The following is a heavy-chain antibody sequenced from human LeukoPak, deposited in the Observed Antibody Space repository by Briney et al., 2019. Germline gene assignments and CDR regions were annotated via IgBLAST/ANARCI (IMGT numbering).Heavy chain of an antibody. D-gene: IGHD3-22*01. V-gene: IGHV1-18*01. CDR2: ISAYNGNA. CDR1: GYTFNNYG. CDR3: ARGPRYAYDSSALVIDF. J-gene: IGHJ4*02. Sequence: ASVKVSCKASGYTFNNYGVTWVRQAPGQGLEWMGRISAYNGNANYARNLQDRVTMTTDTSTSTAYMELRRLRPSDTAVYYCARGPRYAYDSSALVIDFWGQGTLVSVSS.